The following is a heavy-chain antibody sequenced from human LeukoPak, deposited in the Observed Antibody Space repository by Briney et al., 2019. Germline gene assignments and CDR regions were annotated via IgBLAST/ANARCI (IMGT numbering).Heavy chain of an antibody. Sequence: GGSLRLSCAASGFTFSNYCMHWVRQAPGKGLEWEAVISYDGSNKYYADSVEGRFTISRDNSKNTLYLQMNSLRAEDTAVYYCAKVAGVVVITTELDYWGQGTLVTVSS. CDR2: ISYDGSNK. J-gene: IGHJ4*02. D-gene: IGHD3-22*01. CDR1: GFTFSNYC. CDR3: AKVAGVVVITTELDY. V-gene: IGHV3-30*18.